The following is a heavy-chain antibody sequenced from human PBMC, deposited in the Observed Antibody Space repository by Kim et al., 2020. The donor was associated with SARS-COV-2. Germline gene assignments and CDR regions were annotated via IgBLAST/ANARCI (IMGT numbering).Heavy chain of an antibody. CDR3: ARGTVGAPTAWFDP. V-gene: IGHV3-11*05. D-gene: IGHD1-26*01. CDR1: GFTFSHYY. CDR2: ISSSSSYT. J-gene: IGHJ5*02. Sequence: GGSLRLSCAASGFTFSHYYMSWIRQAPGKGLEWVSYISSSSSYTNYADSVKGRFTISRDNAKNSLYLQMNSLRAEDTAVYFCARGTVGAPTAWFDPWGQGTLVTVSS.